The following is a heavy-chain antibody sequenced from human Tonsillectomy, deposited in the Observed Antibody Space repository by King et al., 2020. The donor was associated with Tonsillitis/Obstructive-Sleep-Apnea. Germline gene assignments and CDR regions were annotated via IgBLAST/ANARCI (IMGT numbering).Heavy chain of an antibody. CDR2: IYHSGST. Sequence: QLQESGPGLVKPSGTLSLTCAVSGGSISSSNWWSWVRQPPGKGLEWIGEIYHSGSTNYNPSLKSRVTISVDKSKNQFSLKLSSVTAADTAVYYCARDRVGATPNYYYYMDVWGKGTTVTVSS. CDR1: GGSISSSNW. J-gene: IGHJ6*03. D-gene: IGHD1-26*01. V-gene: IGHV4-4*02. CDR3: ARDRVGATPNYYYYMDV.